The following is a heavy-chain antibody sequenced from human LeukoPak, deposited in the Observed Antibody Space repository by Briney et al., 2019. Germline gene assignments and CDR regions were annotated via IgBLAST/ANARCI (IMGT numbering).Heavy chain of an antibody. J-gene: IGHJ4*02. Sequence: ASVKVSCKASGYTFTGYYMHWVRQAPGQGLEWMGWINPNSGGTNYAQKFQGWVTMTRDTSISTAYMELSRLRSDDTAVYYCAREMGLVYDFWSGYRYYFDYWGQGTLVTVSS. V-gene: IGHV1-2*04. CDR2: INPNSGGT. D-gene: IGHD3-3*01. CDR1: GYTFTGYY. CDR3: AREMGLVYDFWSGYRYYFDY.